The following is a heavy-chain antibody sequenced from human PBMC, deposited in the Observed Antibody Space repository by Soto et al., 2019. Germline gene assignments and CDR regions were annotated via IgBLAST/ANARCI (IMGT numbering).Heavy chain of an antibody. V-gene: IGHV1-69*01. CDR2: IIPIVGTA. CDR3: ARDYYYDSSGYYLG. D-gene: IGHD3-22*01. Sequence: QVQLVQSGAEVKKPGSSVKVSCKASGGTFSSYAISWVRQAHGQGLEWMGGIIPIVGTANYAQNFQGRVKITADESTSTAYMELSSLRSEDTAVYYCARDYYYDSSGYYLGWGQGTLVTVSS. CDR1: GGTFSSYA. J-gene: IGHJ4*02.